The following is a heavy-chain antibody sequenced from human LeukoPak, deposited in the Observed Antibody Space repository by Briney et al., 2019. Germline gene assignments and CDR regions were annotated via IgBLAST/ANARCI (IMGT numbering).Heavy chain of an antibody. Sequence: SVKVSCKASGGTFSRYAISWVRQAPGQGLEWMGGIIPIFGTANYAQKFQGRVTITADKSTSTAYMELSSLRSEDTAVYYCARMWSYYYGSGSPNWFDPWGQGTLVTVSS. J-gene: IGHJ5*02. D-gene: IGHD3-10*01. CDR3: ARMWSYYYGSGSPNWFDP. V-gene: IGHV1-69*06. CDR1: GGTFSRYA. CDR2: IIPIFGTA.